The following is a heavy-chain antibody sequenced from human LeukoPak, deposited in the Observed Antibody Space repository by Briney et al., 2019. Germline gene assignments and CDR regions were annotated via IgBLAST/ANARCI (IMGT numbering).Heavy chain of an antibody. CDR1: GFTFSDAC. J-gene: IGHJ4*02. CDR3: TTDSGPPSGYFYY. CDR2: IKSKADGGTT. V-gene: IGHV3-15*01. Sequence: VGSLRLSCAASGFTFSDACMSSARQAPRKRLGWVGHIKSKADGGTTDYAAPVKGRFTISRHDSKATLYLQMNSLKTEDTAVYYCTTDSGPPSGYFYYWGQGTLVTVSS. D-gene: IGHD1-26*01.